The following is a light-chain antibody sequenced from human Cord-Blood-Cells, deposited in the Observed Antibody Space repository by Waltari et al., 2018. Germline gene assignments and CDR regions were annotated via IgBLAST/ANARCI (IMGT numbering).Light chain of an antibody. V-gene: IGLV2-23*01. CDR2: EGS. J-gene: IGLJ2*01. Sequence: QSALTQPASVSGSPGQSITISCTGTSSDVGSSNLVSWYQQHPGKAPKPMIYEGSKRPSGVSNRFSGSKSGNTASLTISGLQAEDEADYYCCSYAGSSTVFGGGTKLTVL. CDR1: SSDVGSSNL. CDR3: CSYAGSSTV.